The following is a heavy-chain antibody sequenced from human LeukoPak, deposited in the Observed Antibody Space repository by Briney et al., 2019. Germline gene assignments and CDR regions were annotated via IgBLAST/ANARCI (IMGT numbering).Heavy chain of an antibody. Sequence: GASVKVSYKASGYTFTSYYMHWVRQAPGQGLEWMGIINPSGGSTSYAQKFQGRVTMTRDTSTSTVYMELSSLRSEDTAVYYCARAPDAAAGTGDLFDPWGQGTLVTVSS. J-gene: IGHJ5*02. CDR1: GYTFTSYY. V-gene: IGHV1-46*01. D-gene: IGHD6-13*01. CDR2: INPSGGST. CDR3: ARAPDAAAGTGDLFDP.